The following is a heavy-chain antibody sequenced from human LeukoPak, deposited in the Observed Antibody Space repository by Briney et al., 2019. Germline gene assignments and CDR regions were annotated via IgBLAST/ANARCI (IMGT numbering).Heavy chain of an antibody. CDR1: GGSISSGSYY. J-gene: IGHJ6*02. CDR3: ARDPAVAGPDYYYYYGMDV. Sequence: PSETPSLTCTVSGGSISSGSYYWSWIRQPAGKGLEWIGRIYTSGSTNYNPSLKSRVTISVDTSKNQFSLKLSSATAADTAVYYCARDPAVAGPDYYYYYGMDVWGQGTTVTVSS. D-gene: IGHD6-19*01. CDR2: IYTSGST. V-gene: IGHV4-61*02.